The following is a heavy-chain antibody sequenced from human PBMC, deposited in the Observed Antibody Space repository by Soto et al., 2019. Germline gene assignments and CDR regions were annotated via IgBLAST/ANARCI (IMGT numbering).Heavy chain of an antibody. CDR3: ARDQDRNGDYNMFDY. J-gene: IGHJ4*02. CDR1: GFTFNDYY. Sequence: GGSLRLSCAASGFTFNDYYMSWIRQGPGEGLEWISYISTSGTYTNYADPVKGRFTISRDNAKKSLYLQMNSLRAEDTAVYYCARDQDRNGDYNMFDYWGQGTLVTVSS. D-gene: IGHD3-22*01. CDR2: ISTSGTYT. V-gene: IGHV3-11*06.